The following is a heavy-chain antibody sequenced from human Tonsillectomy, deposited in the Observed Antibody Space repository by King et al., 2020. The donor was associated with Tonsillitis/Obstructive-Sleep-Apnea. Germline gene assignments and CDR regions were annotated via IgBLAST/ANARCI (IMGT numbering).Heavy chain of an antibody. D-gene: IGHD2-2*01. CDR3: ATFSCSDTSCYGSSWYFDL. CDR2: ISPNSNYI. V-gene: IGHV3-21*04. J-gene: IGHJ2*01. CDR1: GFTFTIYH. Sequence: DVQLVESGGGLVQPGGSLRLSCAASGFTFTIYHMERVRQVPGKGLEWVASISPNSNYIYYADSVKGRFTISRDDAKDSLYLQMNSLRAEDAAVYYCATFSCSDTSCYGSSWYFDLWGRGTLVSVSS.